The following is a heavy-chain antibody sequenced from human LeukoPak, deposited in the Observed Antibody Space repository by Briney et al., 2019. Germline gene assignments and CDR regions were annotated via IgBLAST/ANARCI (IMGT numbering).Heavy chain of an antibody. V-gene: IGHV3-48*04. J-gene: IGHJ6*02. CDR1: GFTFSSYS. CDR3: ARDGRLLWFGEHYYYYGMDV. CDR2: ISSSSSTI. D-gene: IGHD3-10*01. Sequence: GGSLRLSCAASGFTFSSYSMNWVRQAPGKGLEWVSYISSSSSTIYYADSVKGRFTISRDNAKNSLYLQMNSLRAEDTAVYYCARDGRLLWFGEHYYYYGMDVWGQGTTVTVSS.